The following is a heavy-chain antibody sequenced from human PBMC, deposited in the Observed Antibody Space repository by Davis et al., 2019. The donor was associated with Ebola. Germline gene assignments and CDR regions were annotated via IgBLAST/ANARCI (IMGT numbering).Heavy chain of an antibody. CDR1: GFTFTSAW. D-gene: IGHD1-26*01. Sequence: GGSLRLSCAASGFTFTSAWMSWVRQAPGKGLEWVGRIKSKNDGGTTHFAARVKGRFTISRDDSKNTLYLQMNRLKTEDTALYYCTRGSGTYDWGQGTLVTVSS. CDR3: TRGSGTYD. CDR2: IKSKNDGGTT. J-gene: IGHJ4*02. V-gene: IGHV3-15*06.